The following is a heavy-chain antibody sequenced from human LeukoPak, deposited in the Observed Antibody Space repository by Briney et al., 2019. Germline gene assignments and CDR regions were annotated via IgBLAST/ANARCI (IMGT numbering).Heavy chain of an antibody. CDR2: IYYSGST. Sequence: PSETLSLTCTVSGGSISSSSYYWGWIRQPPGKGLEWIGSIYYSGSTYYNPSLKSRVTISVDTSKNQFSLKLSSVTAADTAVYYCARERLALVHYDILTGYFTDAFDIWGQGTMVTVSS. CDR1: GGSISSSSYY. D-gene: IGHD3-9*01. CDR3: ARERLALVHYDILTGYFTDAFDI. J-gene: IGHJ3*02. V-gene: IGHV4-39*07.